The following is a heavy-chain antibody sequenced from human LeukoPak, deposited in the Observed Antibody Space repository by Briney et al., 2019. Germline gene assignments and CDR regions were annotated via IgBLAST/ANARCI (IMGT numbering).Heavy chain of an antibody. D-gene: IGHD1-26*01. CDR3: ARLRGSYYIFDY. CDR2: IYYSGST. CDR1: GGSISNTNYY. Sequence: SETLSLTCTVSGGSISNTNYYRGWIRQPPGKGLEWIGYIYYSGSTNYNPSLKSRVTIFIDTSKSQFSLKVSSVTAADTAVYYCARLRGSYYIFDYWGQGTLVTVSS. J-gene: IGHJ4*02. V-gene: IGHV4-39*01.